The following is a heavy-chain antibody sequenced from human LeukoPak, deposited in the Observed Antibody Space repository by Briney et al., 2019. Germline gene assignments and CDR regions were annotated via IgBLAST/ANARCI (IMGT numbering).Heavy chain of an antibody. CDR3: AKDSATAYYYMDV. J-gene: IGHJ6*03. Sequence: AGGSLRLSCAASGFTFDDYTMYWVRQAPGKGLEWVSLISWDGSSTYYADSVKGRFTISRDNSKNSLYLQMNSLRTEDTALYYCAKDSATAYYYMDVWGKGTTVTVSS. CDR2: ISWDGSST. CDR1: GFTFDDYT. V-gene: IGHV3-43*01. D-gene: IGHD5-12*01.